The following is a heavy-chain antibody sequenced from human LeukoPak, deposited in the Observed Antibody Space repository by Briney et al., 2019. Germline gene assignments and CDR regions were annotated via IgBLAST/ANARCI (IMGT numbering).Heavy chain of an antibody. D-gene: IGHD3-16*02. CDR3: ARDTSYYNNPSKYRDTYFDY. CDR2: ISAYNGNT. J-gene: IGHJ4*02. Sequence: ASVKVSCKASGYTFTSYGINWVRQAPGQGLEWMGWISAYNGNTNYAQKLQGRVTMTTDTSTSTAYMELRSLRSDDTAVYYCARDTSYYNNPSKYRDTYFDYWGQGTLVTVSS. V-gene: IGHV1-18*01. CDR1: GYTFTSYG.